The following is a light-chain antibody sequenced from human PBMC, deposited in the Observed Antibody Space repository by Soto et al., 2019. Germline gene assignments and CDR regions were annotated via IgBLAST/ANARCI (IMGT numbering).Light chain of an antibody. CDR3: QQYNTFSGA. Sequence: DIQMTQSPSTLSGSVGDRVTITCRASRTISSWLAWYQQKPGKAPKLLIYKASTLQSGVPSRFSGSGSGTEFTLTISSLQPDDFATYYCQQYNTFSGAFGPGTKVDIK. V-gene: IGKV1-5*03. CDR2: KAS. J-gene: IGKJ1*01. CDR1: RTISSW.